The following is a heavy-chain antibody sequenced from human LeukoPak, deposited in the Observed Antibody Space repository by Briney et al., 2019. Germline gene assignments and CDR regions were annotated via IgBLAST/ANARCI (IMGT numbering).Heavy chain of an antibody. J-gene: IGHJ4*02. CDR1: GGSISSYY. CDR3: AREQLEPYGSDY. D-gene: IGHD1-1*01. Sequence: SETLSLTCTVSGGSISSYYWSWIRQPAGKGLEWIGRIDTSGNTNYKPSLKSRVTISVDTSKNQFSLKLSSVTAADTAVYYCAREQLEPYGSDYWGQGTLVTVSS. CDR2: IDTSGNT. V-gene: IGHV4-4*07.